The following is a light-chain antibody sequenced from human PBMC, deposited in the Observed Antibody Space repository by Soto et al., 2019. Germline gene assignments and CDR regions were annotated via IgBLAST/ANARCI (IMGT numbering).Light chain of an antibody. Sequence: QSALTQPASVSGSPGQSITISCTGASSAVGSFNLVSWYQQHPGEAPKLMIYEGSKRPSGVSNRFSGSKSGNTASLTISGLQAEDEADYYGCSYAAFGGGTKLTVL. CDR2: EGS. CDR3: CSYAA. CDR1: SSAVGSFNL. V-gene: IGLV2-23*01. J-gene: IGLJ2*01.